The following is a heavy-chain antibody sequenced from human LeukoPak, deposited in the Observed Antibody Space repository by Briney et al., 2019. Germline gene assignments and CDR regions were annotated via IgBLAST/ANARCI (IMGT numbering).Heavy chain of an antibody. D-gene: IGHD7-27*01. CDR3: AKGGTGDLWYFDL. J-gene: IGHJ2*01. CDR1: GFSFTTYG. V-gene: IGHV3-30*02. Sequence: GGSLRLSCAASGFSFTTYGMHWVRQSPGKGVEWLAYIRYDGSDEYYADSVRGRFTISRDNSKNTLYLQMNSLRAEDTAFFYCAKGGTGDLWYFDLWGRGTLVTVSS. CDR2: IRYDGSDE.